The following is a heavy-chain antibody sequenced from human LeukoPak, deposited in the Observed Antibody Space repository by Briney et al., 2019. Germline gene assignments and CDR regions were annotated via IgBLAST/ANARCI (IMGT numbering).Heavy chain of an antibody. D-gene: IGHD4-17*01. CDR3: ARAGHDIGDYYFQD. J-gene: IGHJ1*01. CDR2: ISAYNGNT. V-gene: IGHV1-18*01. CDR1: GYTFTSYG. Sequence: ASVKVSCKASGYTFTSYGISWVRQAPGQGLEWMGWISAYNGNTNYAQKFRGRVTMTTDTSTSTAYMELRSLRSDDTAVYYCARAGHDIGDYYFQDWGQGSLVTVS.